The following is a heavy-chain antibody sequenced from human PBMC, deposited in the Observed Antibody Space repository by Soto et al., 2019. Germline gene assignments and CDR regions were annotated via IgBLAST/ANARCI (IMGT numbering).Heavy chain of an antibody. V-gene: IGHV3-23*01. Sequence: EVQLLESGGGFVQPGGSLRLSCAASGVSFSNYALNWVRQAPGKGLEWVSGISHSGSSTYYADSVKGRFTISRDNSKNTLYLQMNSLRAEDTAVYYCAKGSWVHHGSEGGNWLDPWGQGTLVTVSS. CDR1: GVSFSNYA. CDR2: ISHSGSST. D-gene: IGHD3-10*01. J-gene: IGHJ5*02. CDR3: AKGSWVHHGSEGGNWLDP.